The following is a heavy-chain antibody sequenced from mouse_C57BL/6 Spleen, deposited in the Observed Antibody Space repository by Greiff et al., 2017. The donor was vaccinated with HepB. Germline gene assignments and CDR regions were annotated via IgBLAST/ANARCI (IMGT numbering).Heavy chain of an antibody. CDR1: GFSLTSYA. CDR2: IWTGGGT. V-gene: IGHV2-9-1*01. Sequence: VQLQESGPGLVAPSQSLSITCTVSGFSLTSYAISWVRQPPGKGLEWLGVIWTGGGTNYNSALKSRLSISKDNSKSQVFLKMNSLQTDDTARYYCARNGRHTYYSNYVDAMDYWGQGTSVTVSS. CDR3: ARNGRHTYYSNYVDAMDY. D-gene: IGHD2-5*01. J-gene: IGHJ4*01.